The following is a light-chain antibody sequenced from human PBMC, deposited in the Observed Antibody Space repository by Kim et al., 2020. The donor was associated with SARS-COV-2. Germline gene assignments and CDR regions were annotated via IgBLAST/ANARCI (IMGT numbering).Light chain of an antibody. CDR1: SSDVGCPKY. J-gene: IGLJ1*01. Sequence: GQSITISCTGTSSDVGCPKYVSWYQQHPGKAPQLMIFDVTNRPSGISTRFSGSKSGNTASLTISGLRAEDEADYYCCSYTNSGTYVFGSGTKVTVL. CDR3: CSYTNSGTYV. CDR2: DVT. V-gene: IGLV2-14*03.